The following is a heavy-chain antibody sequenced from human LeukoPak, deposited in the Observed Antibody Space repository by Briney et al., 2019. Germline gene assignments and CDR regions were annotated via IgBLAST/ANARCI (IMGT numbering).Heavy chain of an antibody. CDR2: ISSSGSTI. CDR3: ARDRRFDSSGYYGNWFDP. D-gene: IGHD3-22*01. Sequence: PGGSLGLSCAASGFTFSSYEMNWVRQAPRKGLEWVSYISSSGSTIYYADSVKGRFTISRDNAKNSLYLQMNSLRAEDTAVYYCARDRRFDSSGYYGNWFDPWGQGTLVTVSS. V-gene: IGHV3-48*03. CDR1: GFTFSSYE. J-gene: IGHJ5*02.